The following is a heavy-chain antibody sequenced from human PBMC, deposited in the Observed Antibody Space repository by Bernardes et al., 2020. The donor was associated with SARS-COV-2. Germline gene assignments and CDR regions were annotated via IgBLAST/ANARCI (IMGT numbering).Heavy chain of an antibody. CDR1: GYTFTSYG. J-gene: IGHJ6*02. D-gene: IGHD3-22*01. CDR3: ARDDYDSSGYYASLAYYYYGMDV. CDR2: ISAYNGNT. V-gene: IGHV1-18*01. Sequence: ASVKVSCKASGYTFTSYGISWVRQAPGQGLEWMGWISAYNGNTNYAQKLQGRVTMTTDTSTSTAYMELRSLRSDDTAVYYCARDDYDSSGYYASLAYYYYGMDVWGQGTTVTVSS.